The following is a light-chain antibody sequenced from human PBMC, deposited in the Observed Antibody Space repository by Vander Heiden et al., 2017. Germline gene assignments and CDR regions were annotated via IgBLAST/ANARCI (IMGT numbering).Light chain of an antibody. CDR2: DAS. Sequence: DIQMTQSPPSLSASVGDRVTITCRASETILNSLNWYQQKPGKAPNLLIYDASSLQSGVPSRFRGSGSGTNFTLSISSQQPEDFATYYCQQTYSVPPTFGHGTKVDI. V-gene: IGKV1-39*01. J-gene: IGKJ1*01. CDR1: ETILNS. CDR3: QQTYSVPPT.